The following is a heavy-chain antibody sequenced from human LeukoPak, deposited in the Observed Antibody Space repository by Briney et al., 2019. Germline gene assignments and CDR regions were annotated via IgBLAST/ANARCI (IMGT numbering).Heavy chain of an antibody. J-gene: IGHJ4*01. CDR1: GVSIRRGGFS. CDR2: SYHSGYT. CDR3: ARGFGGNSVDY. D-gene: IGHD4-23*01. Sequence: PSETLSHTCGVSGVSIRRGGFSRNWIRQPPGKGLEWIGHSYHSGYTYYNPSLESRVSVSVDSSKNQFSLMLSSVTAAGTAVYYCARGFGGNSVDYCGHGALVTVSS. V-gene: IGHV4-30-2*01.